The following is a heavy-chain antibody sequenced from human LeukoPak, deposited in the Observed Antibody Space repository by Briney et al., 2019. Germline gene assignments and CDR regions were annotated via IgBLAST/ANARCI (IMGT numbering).Heavy chain of an antibody. D-gene: IGHD3-10*01. Sequence: PGGSLRLSCAASGFTFSSYGMHWVRQAPGKGLEWVAFIRYDGSNKYYADSVKGRFTISRDNSKNTLYLQMNSLRAEDTAVYYCAKRSGLLWFGELDQDYFDYWGQGTLVTVSS. V-gene: IGHV3-30*02. CDR1: GFTFSSYG. CDR2: IRYDGSNK. CDR3: AKRSGLLWFGELDQDYFDY. J-gene: IGHJ4*02.